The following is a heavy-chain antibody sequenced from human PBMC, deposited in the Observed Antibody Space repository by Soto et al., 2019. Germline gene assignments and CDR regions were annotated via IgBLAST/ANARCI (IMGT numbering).Heavy chain of an antibody. CDR3: ATRALYDFWSGYYPDY. V-gene: IGHV3-23*01. D-gene: IGHD3-3*01. CDR1: GFTFSSYA. J-gene: IGHJ4*02. CDR2: ISGSGGST. Sequence: GGSLRLSCAASGFTFSSYAMSWVRQAPGKGLEWVSAISGSGGSTYYADSVKGRFTISRDNSKNTLYLQMNSLRAEDTAVYYCATRALYDFWSGYYPDYWGQGTLVTVSS.